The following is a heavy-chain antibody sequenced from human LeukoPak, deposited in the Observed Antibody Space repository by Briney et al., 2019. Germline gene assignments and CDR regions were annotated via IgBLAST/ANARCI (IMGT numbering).Heavy chain of an antibody. Sequence: GASVKVSCKASGYTFTGYYMHWVRQAPGQGLEWMGWINPNSGGTNYAQKFQGWVTMTRDTSISTAYMELSRLRSDDTAVYYCAREGYSSSPTFDYWGQGTLVTVSS. CDR3: AREGYSSSPTFDY. D-gene: IGHD6-6*01. V-gene: IGHV1-2*04. CDR2: INPNSGGT. J-gene: IGHJ4*02. CDR1: GYTFTGYY.